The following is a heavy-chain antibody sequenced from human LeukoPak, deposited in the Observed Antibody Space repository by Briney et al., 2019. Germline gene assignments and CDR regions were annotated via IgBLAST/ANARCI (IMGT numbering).Heavy chain of an antibody. Sequence: GGSLRLSCEASGFSFSSYWMIWVRQAPGKGLEWVGNIQQDGSGKEYVDAVKGRFTISRENAKNSLYLQMDSLRAEDTAVYYCARGRSPGIAAAAEYYFDYWGQGTLVTVSS. CDR2: IQQDGSGK. V-gene: IGHV3-7*01. D-gene: IGHD6-13*01. CDR1: GFSFSSYW. J-gene: IGHJ4*02. CDR3: ARGRSPGIAAAAEYYFDY.